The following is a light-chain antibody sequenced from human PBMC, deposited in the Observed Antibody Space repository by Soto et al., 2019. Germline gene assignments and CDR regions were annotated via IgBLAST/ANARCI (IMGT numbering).Light chain of an antibody. V-gene: IGKV3-20*01. CDR2: GAS. CDR1: QSISSNY. J-gene: IGKJ4*01. CDR3: HQYGYPQLT. Sequence: EIVLTQSPGTLSLSPGETVTLSCRASQSISSNYVAGFQHKPGQAPRLLIYGASSRAPGIPERFSGSGSGTDFSLTINRLETEDSAVFYCHQYGYPQLTFGGGTKVEI.